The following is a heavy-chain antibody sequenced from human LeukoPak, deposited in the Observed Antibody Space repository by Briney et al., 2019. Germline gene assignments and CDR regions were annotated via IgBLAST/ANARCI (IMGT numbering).Heavy chain of an antibody. CDR3: AKASWIQLWLPDY. D-gene: IGHD5-18*01. J-gene: IGHJ4*02. CDR2: ISGSGGST. V-gene: IGHV3-23*01. CDR1: GFTFSSYA. Sequence: GGSLRLSCAASGFTFSSYAMSWVRQAPGKGLEWVSAISGSGGSTYYADSVKGWFTISRDNSKNTLYLQMNSLRAEDTAVYYCAKASWIQLWLPDYWGQGTLVTVSS.